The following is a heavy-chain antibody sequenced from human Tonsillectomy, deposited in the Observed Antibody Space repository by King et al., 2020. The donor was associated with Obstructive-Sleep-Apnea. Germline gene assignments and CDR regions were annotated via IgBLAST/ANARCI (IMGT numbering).Heavy chain of an antibody. CDR3: ANRRPRTSRYWDFDY. V-gene: IGHV3-30*18. D-gene: IGHD2-8*02. CDR2: ISYDGTKT. CDR1: GLTFRDYG. Sequence: VQLVESGGGVVQPGTSLRLSCAASGLTFRDYGMHWVRQAPGKGLEWVAFISYDGTKTYYTDSVQGRFTISRDNSKKTLYLQMNSLRREDTAVYYCANRRPRTSRYWDFDYWGQGTLVTVSS. J-gene: IGHJ4*02.